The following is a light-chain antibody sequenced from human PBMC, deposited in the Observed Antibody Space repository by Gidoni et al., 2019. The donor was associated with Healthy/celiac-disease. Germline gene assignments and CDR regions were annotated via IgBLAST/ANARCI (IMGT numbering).Light chain of an antibody. CDR1: QSISSY. J-gene: IGKJ1*01. CDR2: AAS. CDR3: QPSYSTPLT. V-gene: IGKV1-39*01. Sequence: DIQMTQSPSSLSASVGDRVTITCRASQSISSYLNWYQQKPGKAPKLLIYAASSLPSGVPSRFSGRGSGTDFTLTISSLQPEDFATYYCQPSYSTPLTFGQGTKVEIK.